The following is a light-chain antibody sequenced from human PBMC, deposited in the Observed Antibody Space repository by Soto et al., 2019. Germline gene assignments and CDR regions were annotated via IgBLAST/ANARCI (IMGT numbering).Light chain of an antibody. Sequence: MTQSPATLSVSPGERATLSCRASQSFSSNLAWYQQKPGQAPRLLIYGASTRATGIPARFSGSGSGTEFTLTISSLQSEDFAVYYCQQYNNWPPYTFGQGTKLEIK. J-gene: IGKJ2*01. V-gene: IGKV3-15*01. CDR2: GAS. CDR1: QSFSSN. CDR3: QQYNNWPPYT.